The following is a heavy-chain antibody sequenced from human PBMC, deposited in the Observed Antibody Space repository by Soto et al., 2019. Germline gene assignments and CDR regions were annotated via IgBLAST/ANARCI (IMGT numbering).Heavy chain of an antibody. CDR2: IWYDGSNK. D-gene: IGHD4-17*01. J-gene: IGHJ3*02. Sequence: QVQLVESGGGVVQPGRSLRLSCAASGFTFSSYGMHWVRQAQGKGLEWVAVIWYDGSNKYYADSVKGRFTSSRDNSKNTLYLQMNSLRAEYTAVYYCARPPYGDYGAFDIWGQGTMVTVS. CDR1: GFTFSSYG. CDR3: ARPPYGDYGAFDI. V-gene: IGHV3-33*01.